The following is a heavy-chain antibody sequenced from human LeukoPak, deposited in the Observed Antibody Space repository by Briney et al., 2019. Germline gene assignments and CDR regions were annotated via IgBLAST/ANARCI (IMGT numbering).Heavy chain of an antibody. D-gene: IGHD2-2*02. J-gene: IGHJ6*03. CDR3: ARGPAGRCSSTSCYTPGYYYYMDV. CDR1: GGSFSGYY. V-gene: IGHV4-34*01. CDR2: INHSGST. Sequence: SETLSLTCAVYGGSFSGYYWSWIRQPPGKGLEWIGEINHSGSTNYNPSLKSRVTISVDTSKNQSSLKLSSVTAADTAVYYCARGPAGRCSSTSCYTPGYYYYMDVWGKGSTVTVSS.